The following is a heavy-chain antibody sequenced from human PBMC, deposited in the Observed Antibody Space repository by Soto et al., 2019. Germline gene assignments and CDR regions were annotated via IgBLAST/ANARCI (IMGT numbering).Heavy chain of an antibody. Sequence: QVHLVESGGGVVQPGRSLILSCAASGFSFSFSGMHWVRQAPGKGLEWVAGLWYDGSSENYAESVKGRFTISRHNSKNTLYLQMDSLRVDDTAMYYCARGLAKVAGGAFDIWGQGTVVIVSS. V-gene: IGHV3-33*01. J-gene: IGHJ3*02. D-gene: IGHD3-16*01. CDR2: LWYDGSSE. CDR1: GFSFSFSG. CDR3: ARGLAKVAGGAFDI.